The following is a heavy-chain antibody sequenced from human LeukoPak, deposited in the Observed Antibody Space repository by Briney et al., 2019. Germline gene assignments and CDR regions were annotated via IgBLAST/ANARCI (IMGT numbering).Heavy chain of an antibody. V-gene: IGHV1-69*05. CDR1: GGTFSSYA. CDR3: ARNYDSTTEGAFDI. Sequence: ASVKVSCKASGGTFSSYAISWVRQAPGQGLEWMGGIIPIFDTANYAQKFQGRVTMTRDMSTSTVYMELSSLRSEDTAVYYCARNYDSTTEGAFDIWGQGTMVTVSS. D-gene: IGHD3-22*01. CDR2: IIPIFDTA. J-gene: IGHJ3*02.